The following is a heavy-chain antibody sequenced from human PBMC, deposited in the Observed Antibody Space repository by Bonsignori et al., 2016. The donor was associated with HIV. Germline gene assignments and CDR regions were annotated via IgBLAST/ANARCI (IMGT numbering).Heavy chain of an antibody. CDR3: ASSHSGEYYFDY. CDR2: INHSGST. D-gene: IGHD3-10*01. J-gene: IGHJ4*02. V-gene: IGHV4-34*01. Sequence: VRQMPGKGLEWIGEINHSGSTNYNPSLKSRVTISVDTSKNQFSLKLSSVTAADTAVYYCASSHSGEYYFDYWGQGTLVTVSS.